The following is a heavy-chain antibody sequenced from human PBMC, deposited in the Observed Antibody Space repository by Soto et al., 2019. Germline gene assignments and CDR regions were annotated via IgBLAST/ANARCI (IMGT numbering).Heavy chain of an antibody. V-gene: IGHV4-31*03. J-gene: IGHJ5*02. CDR2: IYYSGST. Sequence: SETLSLTCTVSGGSISSGGYYWSWIRQHPGKGLEWIGYIYYSGSTYYNPSLKSRVTISVDTSKNQFSLKLSSVTAADTAVYYCARDDARGFFDLWGQGTLVTVSS. CDR3: ARDDARGFFDL. CDR1: GGSISSGGYY.